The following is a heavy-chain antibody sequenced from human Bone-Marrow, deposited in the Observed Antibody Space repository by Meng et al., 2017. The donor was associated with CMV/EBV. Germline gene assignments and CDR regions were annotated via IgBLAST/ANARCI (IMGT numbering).Heavy chain of an antibody. D-gene: IGHD3-16*01. CDR1: GFTFSSYD. CDR3: ARERG. CDR2: IKTDGSFT. Sequence: GESLKISCAASGFTFSSYDLHWVRPAPGKGLVWVSIIKTDGSFTTYADSVKGRFTISRDNAKNSLYLQMNSLRAEDTAVYYCARERGWGQGTLVTVSS. J-gene: IGHJ4*02. V-gene: IGHV3-74*01.